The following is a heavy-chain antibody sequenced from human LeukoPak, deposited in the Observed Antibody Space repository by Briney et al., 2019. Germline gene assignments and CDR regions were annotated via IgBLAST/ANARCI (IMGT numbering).Heavy chain of an antibody. Sequence: SETLSLTCTVSGYSFSTGYYWGWIRQPPGKGLEWIASIYHSGSTYYNLSLKSRVTISVDTSKNQFSLRLSSVTAADTAVYYCARDGRIRFPVTNWFDPWGQGTLVTVSS. J-gene: IGHJ5*02. CDR3: ARDGRIRFPVTNWFDP. V-gene: IGHV4-38-2*02. CDR2: IYHSGST. D-gene: IGHD3-3*01. CDR1: GYSFSTGYY.